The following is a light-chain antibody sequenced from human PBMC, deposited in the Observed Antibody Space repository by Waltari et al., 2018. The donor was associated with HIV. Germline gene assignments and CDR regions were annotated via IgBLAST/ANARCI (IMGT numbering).Light chain of an antibody. CDR3: QQYGTSPYT. Sequence: ENVLTQSPGTLSLYPGERATLSCRASRSVSSNYLTWYQQRPGQAPRLLIYAASTRATAIPDRFSGSGSGTDFTLTISRLEPEDFAVYYCQQYGTSPYTFGQGTKVEI. J-gene: IGKJ2*01. V-gene: IGKV3-20*01. CDR2: AAS. CDR1: RSVSSNY.